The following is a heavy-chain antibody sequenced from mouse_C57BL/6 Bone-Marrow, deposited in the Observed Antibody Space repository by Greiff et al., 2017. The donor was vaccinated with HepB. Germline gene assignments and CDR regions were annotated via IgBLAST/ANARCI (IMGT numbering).Heavy chain of an antibody. V-gene: IGHV14-4*01. D-gene: IGHD2-2*01. CDR3: TTFGVTTGFAY. CDR2: IDPENGDT. J-gene: IGHJ3*01. Sequence: VQLKESGAELVRPGASVKLSCTASGFNIKDDYMHWVKQRPEQGLEWIGWIDPENGDTEYASKFQGKATITADTSSNTAYLQLSSLTSEDTAVYYCTTFGVTTGFAYWGQGTLVTVSA. CDR1: GFNIKDDY.